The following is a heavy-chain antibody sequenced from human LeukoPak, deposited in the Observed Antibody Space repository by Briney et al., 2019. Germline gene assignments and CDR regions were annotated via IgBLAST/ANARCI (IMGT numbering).Heavy chain of an antibody. D-gene: IGHD6-19*01. Sequence: ASVKVSCKASGYIFTSYGITWVRQAPGQGLEWMGWISTDNGNTNYAQKLQDRVTMTTDTSTNTAYMELRSLRSDDTAVYYCARDLRSPRGCPGNYWGQGTLVTVSS. CDR1: GYIFTSYG. J-gene: IGHJ4*02. V-gene: IGHV1-18*01. CDR2: ISTDNGNT. CDR3: ARDLRSPRGCPGNY.